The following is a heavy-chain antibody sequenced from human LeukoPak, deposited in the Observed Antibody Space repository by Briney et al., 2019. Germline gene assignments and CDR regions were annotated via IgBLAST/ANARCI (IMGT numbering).Heavy chain of an antibody. Sequence: GGSLRLSCAASGFTFSRYGMHWVRQAPGKGLEWVAVISYDGSNTYYADSVKGRFTISRDNPKNTLYLQMNSLRAGDTAVYYCARTLMEQVVRGGFDYWGQGTQVTVSS. CDR3: ARTLMEQVVRGGFDY. V-gene: IGHV3-30*03. CDR1: GFTFSRYG. J-gene: IGHJ4*02. D-gene: IGHD3-10*01. CDR2: ISYDGSNT.